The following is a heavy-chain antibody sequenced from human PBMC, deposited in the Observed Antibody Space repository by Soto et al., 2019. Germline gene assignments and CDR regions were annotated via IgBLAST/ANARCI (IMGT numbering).Heavy chain of an antibody. CDR1: GDSVSSNSAA. Sequence: LSQTLSLTCAISGDSVSSNSAAWNWIRQSPSRGLEWLGRTYYRSKWYNDYAVSVKSRITINPDTSKNQFSLQLNSVTPEDTAVYYCARGGYYYDSSGYYEYYYYYGMDVWGQGTTVTVSS. J-gene: IGHJ6*02. CDR2: TYYRSKWYN. D-gene: IGHD3-22*01. V-gene: IGHV6-1*01. CDR3: ARGGYYYDSSGYYEYYYYYGMDV.